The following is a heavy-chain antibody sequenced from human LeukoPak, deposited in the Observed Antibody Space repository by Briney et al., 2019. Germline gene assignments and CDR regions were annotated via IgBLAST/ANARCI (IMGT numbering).Heavy chain of an antibody. CDR1: GFIFSNHG. D-gene: IGHD5-24*01. J-gene: IGHJ4*02. CDR3: TRVGYIDEGIDY. V-gene: IGHV3-7*04. Sequence: GGSLRLSCAASGFIFSNHGMNWVRQAPGKGLECVANIDQDGSEKYYADSVQGRFTISRDNAKNSLYLQMNSLRAEDTAIYYCTRVGYIDEGIDYWGQGTLVTVSS. CDR2: IDQDGSEK.